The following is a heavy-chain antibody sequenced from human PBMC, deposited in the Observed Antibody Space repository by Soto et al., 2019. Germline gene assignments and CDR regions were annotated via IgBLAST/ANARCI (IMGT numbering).Heavy chain of an antibody. CDR1: GYTFTSYG. J-gene: IGHJ4*02. Sequence: GASVKVSCKASGYTFTSYGINWVRQAPGQGLEWLGWISAYDGYTNYAQILQGRVSMTTDTSTKTAYMELRSLRSDDTAMYYCARGHISGWWGLDYWGQGTLVTVSS. V-gene: IGHV1-18*01. CDR2: ISAYDGYT. D-gene: IGHD6-19*01. CDR3: ARGHISGWWGLDY.